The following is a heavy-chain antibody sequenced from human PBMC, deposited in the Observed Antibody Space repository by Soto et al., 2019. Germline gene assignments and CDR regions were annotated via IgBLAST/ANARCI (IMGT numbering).Heavy chain of an antibody. CDR3: ARAFGDCGISH. Sequence: EVQLVESGGGLIQPGGSLRLSCAASGFTVSSNYMSWVRQTPGKGLEWVSVIYTGGSTYYADSVKGRFTISRDNPKNTLYIQMTGLRAEDTAVYYGARAFGDCGISHWGQGPLVTVPS. V-gene: IGHV3-53*01. D-gene: IGHD3-10*01. CDR2: IYTGGST. J-gene: IGHJ4*02. CDR1: GFTVSSNY.